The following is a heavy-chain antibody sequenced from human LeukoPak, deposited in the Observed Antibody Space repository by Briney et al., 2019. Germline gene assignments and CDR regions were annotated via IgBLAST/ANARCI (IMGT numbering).Heavy chain of an antibody. CDR3: ARDIYYGSGSGWFDP. CDR1: GYTFTSYY. J-gene: IGHJ5*02. V-gene: IGHV1-46*01. D-gene: IGHD3-10*01. CDR2: INPSGGST. Sequence: ASVKVSYKASGYTFTSYYMHWLRQAPGQGLEWMGIINPSGGSTSYAQKFQGRVTMTRDTSTSTVYMELSSLRSEDTAVYYCARDIYYGSGSGWFDPWGQGTLVTVSS.